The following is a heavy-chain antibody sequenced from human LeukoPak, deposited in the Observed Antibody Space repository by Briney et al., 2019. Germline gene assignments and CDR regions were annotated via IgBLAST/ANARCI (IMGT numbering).Heavy chain of an antibody. CDR2: INNDGSIT. V-gene: IGHV3-74*01. J-gene: IGHJ4*02. CDR1: GFTFSNYW. D-gene: IGHD6-13*01. CDR3: ASSIEIAAAGTGSFDY. Sequence: GGSLRLSCAASGFTFSNYWMHWVRQAPGKGLVWVLRINNDGSITTYADSVKGRFTISRDNAKNSLYLQMNSLRAEDTAVYYCASSIEIAAAGTGSFDYWGQGTLVTVSS.